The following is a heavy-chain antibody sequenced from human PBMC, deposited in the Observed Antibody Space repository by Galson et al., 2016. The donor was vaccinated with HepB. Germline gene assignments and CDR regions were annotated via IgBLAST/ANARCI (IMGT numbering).Heavy chain of an antibody. CDR1: GYTFSTYA. J-gene: IGHJ6*02. CDR3: ARPGAPMTTTGYFYHGMDV. Sequence: SVKVSCKASGYTFSTYAMHWVRQAPGQRPEWMGWINLGNGNTRYAQNFQGRVTITRDTSASTAYMELTRLTSEDMGVYYCARPGAPMTTTGYFYHGMDVWGQGTTVTVSS. CDR2: INLGNGNT. D-gene: IGHD1-1*01. V-gene: IGHV1-3*03.